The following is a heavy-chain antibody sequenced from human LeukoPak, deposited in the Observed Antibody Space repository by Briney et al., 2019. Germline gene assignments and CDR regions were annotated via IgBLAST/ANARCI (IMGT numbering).Heavy chain of an antibody. J-gene: IGHJ4*02. CDR1: GYAFTSYF. D-gene: IGHD6-13*01. Sequence: ASVKVSCKASGYAFTSYFIHWVRQAPGQGLEWMGIINPSGGSTSYAQRFQGRVTMTRDTSTSTVYMELSSLRSERTAVYYCARVRKAAAARSGFDYWGQGTLVTVSS. CDR3: ARVRKAAAARSGFDY. V-gene: IGHV1-46*01. CDR2: INPSGGST.